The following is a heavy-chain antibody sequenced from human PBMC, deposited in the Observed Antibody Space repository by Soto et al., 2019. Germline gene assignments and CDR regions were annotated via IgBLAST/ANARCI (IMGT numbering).Heavy chain of an antibody. CDR1: GFTFSSYA. Sequence: GGSLRLSCAASGFTFSSYAMSWVRQAPGKGLEWVSAISGSGGSTYYADYVKGRFTISRDISKNTLFLQLNSLRAEDTAVFYCATLSYYYDSSGYYPSYFDYWGQGTLVTVSS. J-gene: IGHJ4*02. CDR2: ISGSGGST. CDR3: ATLSYYYDSSGYYPSYFDY. D-gene: IGHD3-22*01. V-gene: IGHV3-23*01.